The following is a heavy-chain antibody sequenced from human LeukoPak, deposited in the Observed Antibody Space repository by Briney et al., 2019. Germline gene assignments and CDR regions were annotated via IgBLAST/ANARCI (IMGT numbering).Heavy chain of an antibody. D-gene: IGHD1-26*01. CDR1: GYTFTTYS. Sequence: ASVKVSCKASGYTFTTYSMHWVRQAPGQRLEWMGWINADNGNTKYSQKFQGRVTITRDTSATTAYMELSSLRSEDTAVYYCARVRSGTYFGEAFDIGGPGTMVTVSS. V-gene: IGHV1-3*01. J-gene: IGHJ3*02. CDR2: INADNGNT. CDR3: ARVRSGTYFGEAFDI.